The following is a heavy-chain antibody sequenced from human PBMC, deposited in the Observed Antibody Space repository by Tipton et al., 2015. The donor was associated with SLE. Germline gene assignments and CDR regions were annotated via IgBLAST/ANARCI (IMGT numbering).Heavy chain of an antibody. D-gene: IGHD1-26*01. Sequence: SCAASGFTFTSYGISWVRQAPGQGLEWMGWISAYNGNTNYAQKLQGRVTMTTDTSTSTAYMELRSLRSDDTAVYYCASASGSLYYFYYWGQGTLVTVSS. V-gene: IGHV1-18*01. CDR3: ASASGSLYYFYY. CDR2: ISAYNGNT. J-gene: IGHJ4*02. CDR1: GFTFTSYG.